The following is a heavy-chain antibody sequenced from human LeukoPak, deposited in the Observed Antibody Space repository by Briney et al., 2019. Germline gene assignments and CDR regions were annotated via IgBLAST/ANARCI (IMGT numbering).Heavy chain of an antibody. D-gene: IGHD3-22*01. J-gene: IGHJ4*02. CDR3: ARVEYYYDSSGYYSRTYYFDY. Sequence: GGSLRLSCSASGFTFSSYWMSWVRQAPGKGLEWVANIKQDGSEKYYVDSVKGRFTISRDNAKNSLYLQMNSLRAEDTAVYYCARVEYYYDSSGYYSRTYYFDYWGQGTLVTVSS. CDR2: IKQDGSEK. V-gene: IGHV3-7*01. CDR1: GFTFSSYW.